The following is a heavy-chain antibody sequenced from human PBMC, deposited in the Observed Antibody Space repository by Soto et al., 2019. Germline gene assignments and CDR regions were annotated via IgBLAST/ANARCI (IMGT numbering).Heavy chain of an antibody. J-gene: IGHJ5*02. D-gene: IGHD3-10*01. Sequence: SETLSLTCAVYGGSFSCYYWSWIRQPPGKGLEWIGEINHSGSTNYNPSLKSRVTISVDTSKNQFSLKLSSVTAADTAVYYCARGSAMVRGGRNWFDPWGQGTLVTVSS. CDR1: GGSFSCYY. V-gene: IGHV4-34*01. CDR2: INHSGST. CDR3: ARGSAMVRGGRNWFDP.